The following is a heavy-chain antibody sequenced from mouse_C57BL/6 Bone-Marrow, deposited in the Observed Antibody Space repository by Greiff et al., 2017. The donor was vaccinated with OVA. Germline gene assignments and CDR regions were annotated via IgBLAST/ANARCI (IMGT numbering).Heavy chain of an antibody. CDR3: ARDAYGRGY. J-gene: IGHJ2*01. D-gene: IGHD1-1*02. V-gene: IGHV7-1*01. Sequence: EVKLVESGGGLVQSGRSLRLSCATSGFTFSDFYMEWVRQAPGKGLEWIAASRNKANDYTTEYSASVKGRFIVSRDTSQSILYLQMNALRAEDTAIYYCARDAYGRGYWGQGTTLTVSS. CDR1: GFTFSDFY. CDR2: SRNKANDYTT.